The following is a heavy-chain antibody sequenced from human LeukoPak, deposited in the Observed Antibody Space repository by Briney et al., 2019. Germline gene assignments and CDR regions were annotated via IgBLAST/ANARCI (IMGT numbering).Heavy chain of an antibody. V-gene: IGHV4-4*07. J-gene: IGHJ3*02. CDR3: AREEGLEYYDFWSGYPVVAFDI. D-gene: IGHD3-3*01. Sequence: SETLSLTCTVSGGSISSYYWSWIRQPAEKGLEWIGRIYTSGSPDYNPSLKSRVTMSVDTSKNQFSLKLSSVTAADTAVYYCAREEGLEYYDFWSGYPVVAFDIWGQGTMVTVSS. CDR2: IYTSGSP. CDR1: GGSISSYY.